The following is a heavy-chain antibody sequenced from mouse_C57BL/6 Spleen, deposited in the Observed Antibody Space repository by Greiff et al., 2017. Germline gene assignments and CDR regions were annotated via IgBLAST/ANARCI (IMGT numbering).Heavy chain of an antibody. Sequence: QVQLKQPGAELVKPGASVKMSCKASGYTFTSYWITWVKQRPGQGLEWIGDIYPGSGSTNYNEKFKSKATLTVDTSSSTAYMQLSSLTSEDSAVYYCARSQESYYYAMDYWGQGTSVTVSS. D-gene: IGHD3-2*02. V-gene: IGHV1-55*01. CDR1: GYTFTSYW. CDR2: IYPGSGST. J-gene: IGHJ4*01. CDR3: ARSQESYYYAMDY.